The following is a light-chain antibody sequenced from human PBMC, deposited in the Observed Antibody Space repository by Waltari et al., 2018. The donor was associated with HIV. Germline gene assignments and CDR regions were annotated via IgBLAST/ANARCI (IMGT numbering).Light chain of an antibody. CDR2: DVT. J-gene: IGLJ2*01. V-gene: IGLV2-14*03. CDR1: SSHVGGPNT. CDR3: SSYTNNYVV. Sequence: QSALTQPASVSGSPGPPTTISCTGTSSHVGGPNTASLYQQHPGKAPKLMMYDVTSRPAGVSNRFSGSKSDNTASLTISGLQAEDEADYYCSSYTNNYVVFGGGTKLTVL.